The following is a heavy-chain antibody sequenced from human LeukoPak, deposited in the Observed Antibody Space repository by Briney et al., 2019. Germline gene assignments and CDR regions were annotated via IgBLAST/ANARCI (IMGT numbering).Heavy chain of an antibody. Sequence: ESGGSLRLSCAASGFTFSSYGMHWVRQAPGKGLERVAVIWYDGSLKYYADSVKGRFTISRDNSKNTLYLQMNSLRAEDTAVYYCAKSGRQWSDYYYMDVWGKGTTVTVSS. CDR3: AKSGRQWSDYYYMDV. CDR2: IWYDGSLK. CDR1: GFTFSSYG. D-gene: IGHD6-19*01. J-gene: IGHJ6*03. V-gene: IGHV3-33*06.